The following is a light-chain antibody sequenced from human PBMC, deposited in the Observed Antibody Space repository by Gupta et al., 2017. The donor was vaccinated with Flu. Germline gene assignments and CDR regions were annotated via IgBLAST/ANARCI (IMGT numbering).Light chain of an antibody. Sequence: QSVLTQPPSASGTPGQRVTISCSGSSANIGRNTVNWYQQLPGTAPKLLIYGNNQRPSGGPDRFSGSKSGTSASLAISGLQSEDEADYYCAAWDDSLNGPVFGAGTKVTVL. V-gene: IGLV1-44*01. CDR3: AAWDDSLNGPV. CDR2: GNN. CDR1: SANIGRNT. J-gene: IGLJ1*01.